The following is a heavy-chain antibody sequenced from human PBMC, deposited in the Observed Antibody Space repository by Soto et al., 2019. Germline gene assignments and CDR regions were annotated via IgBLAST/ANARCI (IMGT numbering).Heavy chain of an antibody. CDR3: GASGREVLGYAYTDTQGVAI. Sequence: QVQLVQSGPEVKKPGSSVKVSCEASGGTFSNFAVNWVRQAPGQGLEWVGGIIPLFNVAKYAQKFEGRFTSVADDPKRSAYMYLASRRSAGPALYSCGASGREVLGYAYTDTQGVAIRCQGTIVTASS. D-gene: IGHD3-3*01. V-gene: IGHV1-69*01. CDR1: GGTFSNFA. CDR2: IIPLFNVA. J-gene: IGHJ3*02.